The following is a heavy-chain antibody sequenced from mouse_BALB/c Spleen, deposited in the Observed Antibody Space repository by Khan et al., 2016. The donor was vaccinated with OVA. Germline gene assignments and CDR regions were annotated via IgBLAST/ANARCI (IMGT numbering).Heavy chain of an antibody. CDR2: MNYDGVN. V-gene: IGHV3-6*02. Sequence: EVQLQESGPGLVKPSQSLSLTCSVTGYSITSGYYWNWIRQFPGNKLEWMGYMNYDGVNTYNPSLRNRISITRDTSNNQFFLKLNSLTTEDTDTYYCSSAYFRYDENWFAAWGQGTLVTVSA. CDR3: SSAYFRYDENWFAA. J-gene: IGHJ3*01. D-gene: IGHD2-14*01. CDR1: GYSITSGYY.